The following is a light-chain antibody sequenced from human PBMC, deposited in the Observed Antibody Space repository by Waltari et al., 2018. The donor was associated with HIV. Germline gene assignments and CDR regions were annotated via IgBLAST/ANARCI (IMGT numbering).Light chain of an antibody. V-gene: IGLV2-23*02. Sequence: QSALTQPASVSGSPGQSITISCTGTSSNLGANNYVSWYQQHPCKAPKLIIHDVTKRPSGVSNRFSGSKSGNTASLTISGLQAEDEADYHCCSYAGSESSEVFGGGTKLTVL. CDR3: CSYAGSESSEV. CDR1: SSNLGANNY. CDR2: DVT. J-gene: IGLJ2*01.